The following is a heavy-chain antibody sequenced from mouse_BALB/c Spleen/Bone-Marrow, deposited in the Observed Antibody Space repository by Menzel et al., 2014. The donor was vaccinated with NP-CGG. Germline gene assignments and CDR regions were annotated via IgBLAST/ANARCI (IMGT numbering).Heavy chain of an antibody. CDR2: IYPGDDGT. V-gene: IGHV1-80*01. CDR1: GYAFSLYW. Sequence: QVQLQQPGAELVRPGSSVKISCKASGYAFSLYWVNWVKQRPGQGLEWIGQIYPGDDGTDYNGKFKGKATLTADRSSSTAYMQLGSLTSEDSAVYFCARGGISIDYWGHGTTLTVSS. J-gene: IGHJ2*01. CDR3: ARGGISIDY.